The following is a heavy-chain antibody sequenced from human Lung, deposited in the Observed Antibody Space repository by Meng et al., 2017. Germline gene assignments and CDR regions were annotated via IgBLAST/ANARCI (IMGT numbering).Heavy chain of an antibody. J-gene: IGHJ1*01. CDR1: DDSISDYY. V-gene: IGHV4-4*07. CDR3: ARGRGPHIVGH. Sequence: QVQLQASGPGLVKPSETLSLTFSVSDDSISDYYWTWVRQSAGKGLEWSGRISGSGSTNYSPSLNSPIAMSVDTSKKQISLTLTSVTAADTAVYYCARGRGPHIVGHWGQGTLVTVSS. CDR2: ISGSGST. D-gene: IGHD3-16*02.